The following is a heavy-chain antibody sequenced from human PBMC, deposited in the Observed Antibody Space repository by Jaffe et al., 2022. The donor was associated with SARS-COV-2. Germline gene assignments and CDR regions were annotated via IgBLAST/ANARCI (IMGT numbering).Heavy chain of an antibody. CDR3: ASCNSWYRFDY. CDR2: ISYDESNK. D-gene: IGHD6-13*01. Sequence: QVQLVESGGGVVQPGRSLRLSCAASGFTFSSYRMHWVRQAPGKGLEWVAVISYDESNKYYADSVKGRFTISRDNSKNTLYLQMNSLRAEDTAVYYCASCNSWYRFDYWGQGTLVTVSS. J-gene: IGHJ4*02. V-gene: IGHV3-30*03. CDR1: GFTFSSYR.